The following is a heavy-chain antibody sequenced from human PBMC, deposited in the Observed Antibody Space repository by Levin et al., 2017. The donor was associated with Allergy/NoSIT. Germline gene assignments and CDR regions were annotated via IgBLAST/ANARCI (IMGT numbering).Heavy chain of an antibody. J-gene: IGHJ6*02. Sequence: PSETLSLTCSVSGGSVSSGTYYWSWIRRPPGTGLEWIGYINYRGGTKYNPSLESRVTISVDTSKNEFSLKVTSVTAADTAVYYCARNRIIVSGGNDYYYGMDVWGQGTTVTVSS. CDR1: GGSVSSGTYY. D-gene: IGHD5/OR15-5a*01. CDR3: ARNRIIVSGGNDYYYGMDV. V-gene: IGHV4-61*01. CDR2: INYRGGT.